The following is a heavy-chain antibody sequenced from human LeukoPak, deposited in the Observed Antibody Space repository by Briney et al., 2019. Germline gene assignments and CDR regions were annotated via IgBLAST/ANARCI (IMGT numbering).Heavy chain of an antibody. J-gene: IGHJ4*02. Sequence: GGSLRLSCAASGFTFSSYGMHWVRQAPGKGLEWVAVIWYDGSNKYYADSVKGRFTISRDNSKNTLYLQMNSLRAEDTAVYYCAKDLQVFGYSYGSLFDYWGQGTLVTVSP. D-gene: IGHD5-18*01. CDR3: AKDLQVFGYSYGSLFDY. CDR1: GFTFSSYG. CDR2: IWYDGSNK. V-gene: IGHV3-33*06.